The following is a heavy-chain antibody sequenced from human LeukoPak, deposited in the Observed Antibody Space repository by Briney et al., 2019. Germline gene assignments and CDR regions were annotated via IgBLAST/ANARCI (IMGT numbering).Heavy chain of an antibody. CDR2: IHASGTT. V-gene: IGHV4-4*07. Sequence: PPETLSLTCNVSGGSISSYFWTWIRQPAGKGLEWTGRIHASGTTNYNSSLKSRVSMSVDTSKNQFSLKLTSVTAADTAVYFCARDGADVYGRAFDYWGQGTLVSVSS. CDR1: GGSISSYF. CDR3: ARDGADVYGRAFDY. J-gene: IGHJ4*02. D-gene: IGHD3-10*01.